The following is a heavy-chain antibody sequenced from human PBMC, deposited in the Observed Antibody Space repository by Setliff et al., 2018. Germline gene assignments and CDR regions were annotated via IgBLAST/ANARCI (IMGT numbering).Heavy chain of an antibody. CDR1: GYIFTTYW. CDR3: ARALASASTVFFDY. Sequence: GESLKISCKASGYIFTTYWIGWVRQMPGKGLEWMGTIWPGDSDTRYNPSFQGQVTISADKSISTAYLQWSSLKASDTAMYYCARALASASTVFFDYWGQGTLVTVSS. D-gene: IGHD6-13*01. J-gene: IGHJ4*02. V-gene: IGHV5-51*01. CDR2: IWPGDSDT.